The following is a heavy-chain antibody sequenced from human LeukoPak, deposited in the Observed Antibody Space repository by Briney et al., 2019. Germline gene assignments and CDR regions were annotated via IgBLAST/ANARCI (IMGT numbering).Heavy chain of an antibody. CDR1: GFTFSSYS. D-gene: IGHD3-10*01. CDR3: ARVKTYYYGSGSYSDAFDI. CDR2: ISSSSSYI. Sequence: GGSLRLSCAASGFTFSSYSMNWVRQAPGKGLEWVSSISSSSSYIYYADSVKGRFTISRDNAKNSLYLQMNSLRAEDTAVYYCARVKTYYYGSGSYSDAFDIWGQGTMVTVSS. V-gene: IGHV3-21*01. J-gene: IGHJ3*02.